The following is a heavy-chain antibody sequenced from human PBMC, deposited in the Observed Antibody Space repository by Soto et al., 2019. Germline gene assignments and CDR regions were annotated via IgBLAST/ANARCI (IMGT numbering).Heavy chain of an antibody. D-gene: IGHD1-26*01. CDR2: IYYSVST. V-gene: IGHV4-59*01. J-gene: IGHJ6*02. CDR1: GASIRSFF. Sequence: SETLSLTCTVSGASIRSFFWTWIRQPPGRGLEWIGNIYYSVSTNYNPSLKNRVTMSVDTSKNQFSLMLTSVTAADTAVYYCARPSGSYSYYYGMAVWGQGTTVTVSS. CDR3: ARPSGSYSYYYGMAV.